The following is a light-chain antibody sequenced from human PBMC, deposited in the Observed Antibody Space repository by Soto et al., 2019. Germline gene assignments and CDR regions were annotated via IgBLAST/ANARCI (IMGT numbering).Light chain of an antibody. CDR3: SSYRSRNTYV. CDR2: EVS. J-gene: IGLJ1*01. Sequence: QSALTQPASVSGSPGQSITISCTGTSVDIGGYNYVSWYQQYPGKAPKLLISEVSNRPSGVSNRFSGSKSGSTASLTISGLQAEDEADYYCSSYRSRNTYVFGSGTKVTVL. CDR1: SVDIGGYNY. V-gene: IGLV2-14*01.